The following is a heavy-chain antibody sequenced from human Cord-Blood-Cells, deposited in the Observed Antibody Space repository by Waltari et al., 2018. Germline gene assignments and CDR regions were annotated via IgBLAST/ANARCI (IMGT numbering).Heavy chain of an antibody. CDR3: ARGRGRLELGVFDY. Sequence: QVQLQQWGAGLLKPSETLSLTCAVYGGSFSGYYWSWIRQPPGKGLGWIGEINHSGSTNYNPSLKSRVTISVDTSKNQFSLKLSSVTAADTAVYYCARGRGRLELGVFDYWGQGTLVTVSS. J-gene: IGHJ4*02. D-gene: IGHD7-27*01. V-gene: IGHV4-34*01. CDR2: INHSGST. CDR1: GGSFSGYY.